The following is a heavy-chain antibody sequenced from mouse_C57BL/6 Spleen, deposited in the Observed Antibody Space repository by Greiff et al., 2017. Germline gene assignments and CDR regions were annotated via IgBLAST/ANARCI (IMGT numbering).Heavy chain of an antibody. Sequence: VQLQQPGAELVRPGTSVKLSCKASGYTFTSYWMHWVKQRPGQGLEWIGVIDPSDSYTNYNQKFKGKATLTVDTSSSTAYMQLSSLTSEDSAVYYCARFITTVVGYAMDYWGQGTSVTVSS. CDR1: GYTFTSYW. D-gene: IGHD1-1*01. CDR3: ARFITTVVGYAMDY. V-gene: IGHV1-59*01. J-gene: IGHJ4*01. CDR2: IDPSDSYT.